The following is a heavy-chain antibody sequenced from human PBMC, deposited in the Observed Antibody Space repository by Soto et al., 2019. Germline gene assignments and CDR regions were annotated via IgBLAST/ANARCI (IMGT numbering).Heavy chain of an antibody. J-gene: IGHJ5*02. D-gene: IGHD4-4*01. CDR1: GFTFSSYG. V-gene: IGHV3-33*01. Sequence: QVQLVESGGGVVQPGRSLRLSCAASGFTFSSYGMHWVRQAPGKGLEWVAVIWYDGSNKYYADSVKGRFTISRDNSNNTLYLQMNSLRAEDTAVYYCASWRLQGFDPWGQGTLVTVSS. CDR3: ASWRLQGFDP. CDR2: IWYDGSNK.